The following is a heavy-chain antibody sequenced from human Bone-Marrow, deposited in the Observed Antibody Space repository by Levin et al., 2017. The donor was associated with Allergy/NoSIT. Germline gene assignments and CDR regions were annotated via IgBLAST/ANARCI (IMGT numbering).Heavy chain of an antibody. CDR2: IWYDGSNK. CDR3: ARAGVTTVVTLPDFDY. D-gene: IGHD4-23*01. J-gene: IGHJ4*02. CDR1: GFTFSSYG. V-gene: IGHV3-33*01. Sequence: GGSLRLSCAASGFTFSSYGMHWVRQAPGKGLEWVAVIWYDGSNKYYADSVKGRFTISRDNSKNTLYLQMNSLRAEDTAVYYCARAGVTTVVTLPDFDYWGQGTLVTVSS.